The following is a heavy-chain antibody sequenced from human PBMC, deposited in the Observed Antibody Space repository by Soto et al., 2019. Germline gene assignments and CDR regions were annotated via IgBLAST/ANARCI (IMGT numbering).Heavy chain of an antibody. J-gene: IGHJ4*02. V-gene: IGHV1-3*01. CDR3: AREIYRQLARYFDY. CDR1: GYTFTNYT. CDR2: INSGNGDT. Sequence: ASVKVSCKASGYTFTNYTGHWVRQAPGQRLEWMGWINSGNGDTKYSQKFQGRVSITRDTSASTAYMELSSLISEDTAVYFCAREIYRQLARYFDYWGQGTLVTVSS. D-gene: IGHD6-6*01.